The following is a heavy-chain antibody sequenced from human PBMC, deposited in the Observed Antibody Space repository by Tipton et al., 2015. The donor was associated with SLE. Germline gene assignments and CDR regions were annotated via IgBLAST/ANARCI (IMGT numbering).Heavy chain of an antibody. D-gene: IGHD2-2*02. Sequence: GSLRLSCAASGFTFSSYWMSWVRQAPGKGLEWVANIKQDGSEKYYVDSVKGRFSISRDNAKNSLYLQMNSLRAEDTAVYYCARDYPFVVVPAAIGGYMDVWGKGTTLTVSS. CDR3: ARDYPFVVVPAAIGGYMDV. J-gene: IGHJ6*03. V-gene: IGHV3-7*01. CDR1: GFTFSSYW. CDR2: IKQDGSEK.